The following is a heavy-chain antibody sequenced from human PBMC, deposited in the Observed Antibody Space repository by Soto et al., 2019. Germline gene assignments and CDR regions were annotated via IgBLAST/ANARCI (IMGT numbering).Heavy chain of an antibody. J-gene: IGHJ5*02. CDR3: ARVGLLRYFDWLLGWFDP. CDR1: GGSFSGYY. V-gene: IGHV4-34*01. D-gene: IGHD3-9*01. CDR2: INHSGST. Sequence: QVQLQQWGAGLLKPSETLSLTCAVYGGSFSGYYWSWIRQPPGKGLEWIGEINHSGSTNYNPSLKSRVTISVDTSKNQFSLKLSSVTAADTAVYYCARVGLLRYFDWLLGWFDPWGQGTLVTVSS.